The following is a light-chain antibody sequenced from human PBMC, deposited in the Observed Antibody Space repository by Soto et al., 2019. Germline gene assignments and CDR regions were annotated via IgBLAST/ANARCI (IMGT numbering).Light chain of an antibody. J-gene: IGKJ1*01. CDR1: QIIDSRY. V-gene: IGKV3-20*01. CDR3: QQYGSSPPWT. CDR2: GAS. Sequence: DIVLTQSPGTLSLSPGERATLSCRASQIIDSRYLGWYQQKPGQVPRLLIYGASSRATGIPDRFSGSGSGTDFTLTISRLEPEDVGVYYCQQYGSSPPWTFGPGTKVDIK.